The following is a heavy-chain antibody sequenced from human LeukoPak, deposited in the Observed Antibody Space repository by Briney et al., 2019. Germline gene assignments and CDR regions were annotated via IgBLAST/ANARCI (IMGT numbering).Heavy chain of an antibody. D-gene: IGHD3-22*01. CDR2: ISHNGDTT. Sequence: PGGSLRLSCSASGFTLRSYAMHWVRQAPGKGLEYVSAISHNGDTTYYTDSVKGRFTISRDDSKNTLFLQMSSLRAEDTAVYYCIKDRGGMIRDCDYWGWRTLVTVSS. CDR3: IKDRGGMIRDCDY. CDR1: GFTLRSYA. J-gene: IGHJ4*02. V-gene: IGHV3-64D*09.